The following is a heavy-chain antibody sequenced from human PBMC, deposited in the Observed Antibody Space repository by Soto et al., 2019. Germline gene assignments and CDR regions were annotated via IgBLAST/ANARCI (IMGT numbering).Heavy chain of an antibody. V-gene: IGHV3-30*18. CDR2: ISYDGSNK. D-gene: IGHD3-9*01. CDR1: GFTFSSYG. Sequence: QVQLVESGGGVVQPGRSLRLSCAASGFTFSSYGMHWVRQAPGKGLEWVAVISYDGSNKYYADSVKGRFTISRDNSKNTLYLQMNSLRAEDTAGYYCANGRGYDILTGYPRSDAFDIWGQGTMVTVSS. CDR3: ANGRGYDILTGYPRSDAFDI. J-gene: IGHJ3*02.